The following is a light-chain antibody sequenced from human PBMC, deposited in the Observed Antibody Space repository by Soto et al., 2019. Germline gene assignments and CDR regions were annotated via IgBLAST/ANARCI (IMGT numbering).Light chain of an antibody. J-gene: IGLJ3*02. CDR1: SSNIGGTNY. CDR3: ASWEERLGAVM. CDR2: SNN. V-gene: IGLV1-47*02. Sequence: QSVLPQPPSASGTPGQKVFISCSGSSSNIGGTNYAYWYQQLPGAAPKLLMHSNNLRPSGVPERISGSKFGTAASLAISGLRSEDEAVYYCASWEERLGAVMCGGGNKVTVL.